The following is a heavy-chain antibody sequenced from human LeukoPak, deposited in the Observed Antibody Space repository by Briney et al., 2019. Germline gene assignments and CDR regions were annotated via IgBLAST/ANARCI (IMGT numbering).Heavy chain of an antibody. J-gene: IGHJ4*02. Sequence: PGGPLRLSCAASGFTFKNVWMNWVRQAPGKGLEWVGRIKDKAGGGTTEYGAPVKGRFTISRDDSKNTLYLQMNSLQTEDTAVYYCTTVSNLGEFAVYWGQGTLVTVSS. CDR3: TTVSNLGEFAVY. D-gene: IGHD3-16*01. CDR1: GFTFKNVW. V-gene: IGHV3-15*01. CDR2: IKDKAGGGTT.